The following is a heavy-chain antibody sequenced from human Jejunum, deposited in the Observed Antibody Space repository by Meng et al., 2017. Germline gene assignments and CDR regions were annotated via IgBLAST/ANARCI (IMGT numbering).Heavy chain of an antibody. CDR3: ARGGYYSFDY. Sequence: QVQLQASGPALVTPSDPLSATGAVSCGPFSSVYWCTWVRQSPGKGLEWIGEIYHSGSTNYNPSLKSRVTISVDKSKNQFSLKLTSVTAADTAVYYCARGGYYSFDYWGQGTLVTVSS. D-gene: IGHD5-18*01. V-gene: IGHV4-4*02. CDR2: IYHSGST. J-gene: IGHJ4*02. CDR1: CGPFSSVYW.